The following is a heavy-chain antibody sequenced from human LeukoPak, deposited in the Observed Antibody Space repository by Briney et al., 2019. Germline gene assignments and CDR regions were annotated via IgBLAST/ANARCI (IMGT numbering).Heavy chain of an antibody. Sequence: GGSLRLSCAASEFIFTNYVMGWVRQGPGKGLEWVSSVSRNGDTTYYTNSVKGRFTISRDNSKGTLYLQLNSLRAEDTAVYYCAKDFPFGVRGSYFDYWGQGTLVTVSS. CDR2: VSRNGDTT. J-gene: IGHJ4*02. CDR3: AKDFPFGVRGSYFDY. D-gene: IGHD3-10*01. CDR1: EFIFTNYV. V-gene: IGHV3-23*01.